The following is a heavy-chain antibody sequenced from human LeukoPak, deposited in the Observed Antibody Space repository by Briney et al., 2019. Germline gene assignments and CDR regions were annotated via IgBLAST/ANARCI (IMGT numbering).Heavy chain of an antibody. D-gene: IGHD5-18*01. J-gene: IGHJ4*02. Sequence: GGSLRLSCAASGFTFSSYWMHWVRQVPGKGLEWVSAISGSGGSTYYADSVKGRFTISRDNSKNTLYLQMNSLRAEDTAVYYCAKDRWIQLRLDYWGQGTLVTVSS. CDR3: AKDRWIQLRLDY. CDR2: ISGSGGST. V-gene: IGHV3-23*01. CDR1: GFTFSSYW.